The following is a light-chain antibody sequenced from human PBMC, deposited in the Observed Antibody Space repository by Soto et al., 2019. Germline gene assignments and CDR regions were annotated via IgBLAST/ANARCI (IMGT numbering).Light chain of an antibody. Sequence: EIVLTQSPGTLSLSPGERATLSCRASQSVRSSYLAWYQQKPGQAPRLIIYGASSRATGIPGRFSGSGSGTDFTLTISRLEPEGFAVYYCQHCGSSRTFGQGTKVEVK. V-gene: IGKV3-20*01. CDR3: QHCGSSRT. J-gene: IGKJ1*01. CDR1: QSVRSSY. CDR2: GAS.